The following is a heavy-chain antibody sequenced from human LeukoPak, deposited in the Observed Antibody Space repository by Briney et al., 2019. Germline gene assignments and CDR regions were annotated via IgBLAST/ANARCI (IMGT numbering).Heavy chain of an antibody. J-gene: IGHJ4*02. D-gene: IGHD3-3*01. CDR2: VYYSGST. Sequence: PSETLSLTCTVSSGSISSNNYYWGWIRQPPGKGLEWIGNVYYSGSTYYNPSLKSRVTISVDTSKNQFSLKLSSVTAADTAMYYCARDPFITIFGVVIRRDYWGQGTLVTVSS. CDR3: ARDPFITIFGVVIRRDY. CDR1: SGSISSNNYY. V-gene: IGHV4-39*07.